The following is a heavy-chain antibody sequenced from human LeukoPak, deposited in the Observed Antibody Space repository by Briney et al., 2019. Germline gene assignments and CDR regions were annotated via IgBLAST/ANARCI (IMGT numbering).Heavy chain of an antibody. CDR1: GGTFSSYA. D-gene: IGHD1-26*01. CDR2: IIPILGIA. V-gene: IGHV1-69*04. CDR3: ESDAWLVGTTNLYYFDY. J-gene: IGHJ4*02. Sequence: SVKVSCKASGGTFSSYAISWVRQAPGQGLEWMGRIIPILGIANYAQKFQGRVTITTDTSTSPAYMALSSLRSEETAVYYCESDAWLVGTTNLYYFDYWGQGTLVTVSS.